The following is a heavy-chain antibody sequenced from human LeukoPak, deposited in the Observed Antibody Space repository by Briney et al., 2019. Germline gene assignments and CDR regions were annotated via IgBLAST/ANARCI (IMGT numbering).Heavy chain of an antibody. D-gene: IGHD3-3*01. CDR3: AASYDFWSGSTSFDY. CDR1: GFTFSSYG. J-gene: IGHJ4*02. Sequence: GGSLRLSCAASGFTFSSYGMHWVRQAPGKGLEWVAVIWYDGSNKYYADSVKGRFTISRDNSKNTLYLQMNSLRAEDTAVYYCAASYDFWSGSTSFDYWGQGTLVTVSS. V-gene: IGHV3-33*01. CDR2: IWYDGSNK.